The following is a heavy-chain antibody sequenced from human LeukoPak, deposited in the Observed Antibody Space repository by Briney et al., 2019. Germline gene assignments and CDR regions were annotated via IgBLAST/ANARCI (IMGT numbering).Heavy chain of an antibody. J-gene: IGHJ5*02. CDR1: GGSFSGYY. V-gene: IGHV4-34*01. CDR3: ARAALIAAAGRSWFDP. Sequence: SETLSLTCAVYGGSFSGYYWSWIRQPPGKGLEWIGEINHSGSTNYNPSLKSRVTISVDTSKNQFSLTLSSVTAADTAVYYCARAALIAAAGRSWFDPWGQGTLVTVSS. CDR2: INHSGST. D-gene: IGHD6-13*01.